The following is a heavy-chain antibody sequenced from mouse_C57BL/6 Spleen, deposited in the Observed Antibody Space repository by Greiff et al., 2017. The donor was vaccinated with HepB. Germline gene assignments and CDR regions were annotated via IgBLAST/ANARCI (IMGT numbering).Heavy chain of an antibody. J-gene: IGHJ4*01. CDR1: GYSFTGYY. D-gene: IGHD1-1*01. Sequence: EVQLQQSGPELVKPGASVKISCKASGYSFTGYYMNWVKQSPEKSLEWIGEINPSTGGTTYNQKFKAKATLTVDKSSSTAYMQLKSLTSEDSAVDYCSRSPSLYYSGAMDYWGQGTSVTVSS. CDR3: SRSPSLYYSGAMDY. CDR2: INPSTGGT. V-gene: IGHV1-42*01.